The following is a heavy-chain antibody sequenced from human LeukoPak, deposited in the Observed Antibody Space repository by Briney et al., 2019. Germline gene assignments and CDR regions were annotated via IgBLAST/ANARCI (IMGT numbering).Heavy chain of an antibody. Sequence: SVKVSCKASGGTFSNYAISWVRQAPGQGLEWMGRIIPILGVANYAQKFQGRVTITADKSTSTDYMELSSLRSKDTAVSYCARASQDYYGSGSYYRGGDAFDIWGQGTMVTASS. CDR1: GGTFSNYA. CDR2: IIPILGVA. V-gene: IGHV1-69*04. J-gene: IGHJ3*02. D-gene: IGHD3-10*01. CDR3: ARASQDYYGSGSYYRGGDAFDI.